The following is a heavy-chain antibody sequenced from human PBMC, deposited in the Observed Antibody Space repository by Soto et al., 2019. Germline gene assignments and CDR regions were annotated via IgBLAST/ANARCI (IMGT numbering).Heavy chain of an antibody. V-gene: IGHV7-4-1*01. CDR2: INTNTGNP. D-gene: IGHD3-3*01. CDR1: GYTFTSYA. J-gene: IGHJ6*02. CDR3: ERTIFGVLRGRDYYYGIDV. Sequence: QVQLVQSGSELKKPGASVKVSCKASGYTFTSYAMNWVRQAPGQGLEWMGWINTNTGNPTYAQGFTGRFVFALDTSVSTAYLQICSLKAADTAVYYCERTIFGVLRGRDYYYGIDVWGQGTTVTVSS.